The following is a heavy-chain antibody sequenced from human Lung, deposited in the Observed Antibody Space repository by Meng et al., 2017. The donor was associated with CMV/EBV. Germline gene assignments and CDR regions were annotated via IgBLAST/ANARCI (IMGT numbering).Heavy chain of an antibody. CDR2: IYHSGST. J-gene: IGHJ4*02. D-gene: IGHD6-19*01. V-gene: IGHV4-4*02. CDR3: ASFPPPGKQWLVTDY. Sequence: VWLREPRQDLAKPSGTRPPPCASSGGSISGSNWWSWVRQPPGKGLEWIGEIYHSGSTNYNPSLKSRVTISVDKSKNQFSLKLSSVTAADTAVYYCASFPPPGKQWLVTDYWGQGTLVTVSS. CDR1: GGSISGSNW.